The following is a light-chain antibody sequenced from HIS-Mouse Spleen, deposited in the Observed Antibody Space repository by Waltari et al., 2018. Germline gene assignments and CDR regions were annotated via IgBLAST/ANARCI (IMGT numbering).Light chain of an antibody. Sequence: SYVLTQPPSVSVAPGKTARITCGGTNNGSKSVHWYQQKPGQAPVLVVYDDSDRPSGIPERFTGPNSGNTAPLTISRVEGGDEAGYYCQVWDSSSDHVVFGGGTKLTVL. J-gene: IGLJ2*01. V-gene: IGLV3-21*03. CDR3: QVWDSSSDHVV. CDR2: DDS. CDR1: NNGSKS.